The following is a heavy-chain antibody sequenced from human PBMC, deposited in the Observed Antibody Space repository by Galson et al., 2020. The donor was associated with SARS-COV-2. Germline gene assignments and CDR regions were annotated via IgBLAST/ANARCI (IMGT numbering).Heavy chain of an antibody. CDR3: ARDVGAARGYSYGDDAFDI. CDR2: IYYSGST. Sequence: SETLSLTCTVSGGSISSYYWSWIRQPPGKGLEWIGYIYYSGSTNYNPYLKSRVTISVDTSKNQFSLKLSSVTAADTAVYYCARDVGAARGYSYGDDAFDIWGQGTMVTVSS. D-gene: IGHD5-18*01. CDR1: GGSISSYY. V-gene: IGHV4-59*13. J-gene: IGHJ3*02.